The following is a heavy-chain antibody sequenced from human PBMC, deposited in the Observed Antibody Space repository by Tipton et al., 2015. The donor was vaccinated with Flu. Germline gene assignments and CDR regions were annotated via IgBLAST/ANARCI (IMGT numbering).Heavy chain of an antibody. CDR3: AGGSCWLIEN. Sequence: SLRLSCEASGFTFRTYWMNWVRQAPGKGLEWVAIIKQDGSETFYVDSVKGRFIVSRDNAKNSLFLQLSSLTADDTAVYYCAGGSCWLIENWGPGPQVTVS. CDR2: IKQDGSET. D-gene: IGHD6-19*01. J-gene: IGHJ4*02. CDR1: GFTFRTYW. V-gene: IGHV3-7*03.